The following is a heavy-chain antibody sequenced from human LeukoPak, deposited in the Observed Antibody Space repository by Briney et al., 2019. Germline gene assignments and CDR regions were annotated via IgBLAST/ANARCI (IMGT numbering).Heavy chain of an antibody. CDR3: ARDYGDPYYYFYDMDV. J-gene: IGHJ6*02. Sequence: GGSLRLSCAASGFTFSSYWMSWVRQAPGKGLEWLANIKQDGSEKYYVDSVKGRFTISRDNAKNSLYLQMNSLRAEDTAVYYCARDYGDPYYYFYDMDVWGQGTTVTVSS. V-gene: IGHV3-7*01. CDR1: GFTFSSYW. D-gene: IGHD4-17*01. CDR2: IKQDGSEK.